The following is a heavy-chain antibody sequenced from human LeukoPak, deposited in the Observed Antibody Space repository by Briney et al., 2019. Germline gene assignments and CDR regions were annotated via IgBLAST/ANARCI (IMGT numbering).Heavy chain of an antibody. CDR2: IWYDGSNK. V-gene: IGHV3-33*08. CDR1: GFTFSSYA. Sequence: GRSLRLSCAASGFTFSSYAMHWVCQAPGKGLEWVAVIWYDGSNKYYADSVKGRFTISRDNSKNTLYLQMNSLRAEDTAVYYCAREGPGQQLVYYFDYWGQGTLVTVSS. CDR3: AREGPGQQLVYYFDY. D-gene: IGHD6-13*01. J-gene: IGHJ4*02.